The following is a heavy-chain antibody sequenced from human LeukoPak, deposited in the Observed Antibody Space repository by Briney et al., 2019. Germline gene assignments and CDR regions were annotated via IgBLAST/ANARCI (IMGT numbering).Heavy chain of an antibody. Sequence: GGSLRLSCAASRFTFSDYWMHWVRQAPGKGLVWVSRINRDGGGTTYADSVKGRFTISRDNSKNTLYLQLNSLRAEDTAVYYCARARYSSNWYEGVTYYYAMDVWGQGTTVTVSS. CDR2: INRDGGGT. J-gene: IGHJ6*02. V-gene: IGHV3-74*01. D-gene: IGHD6-13*01. CDR3: ARARYSSNWYEGVTYYYAMDV. CDR1: RFTFSDYW.